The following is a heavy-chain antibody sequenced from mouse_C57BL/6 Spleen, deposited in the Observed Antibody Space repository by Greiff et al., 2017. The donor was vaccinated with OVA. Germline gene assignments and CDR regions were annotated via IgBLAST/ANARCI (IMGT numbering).Heavy chain of an antibody. CDR3: ALITDY. V-gene: IGHV1-69*01. CDR1: GYTFTSYW. CDR2: IDPSDSYT. D-gene: IGHD1-1*01. Sequence: QVQLQQPGAELVMPGASVKLSCKASGYTFTSYWMHWVKQRPGQGLEWIGEIDPSDSYTNYNQKFKGKSTLTVDKSSSTAYMQLSSLTSEDSAVYYCALITDYWGQGTTLTVSS. J-gene: IGHJ2*01.